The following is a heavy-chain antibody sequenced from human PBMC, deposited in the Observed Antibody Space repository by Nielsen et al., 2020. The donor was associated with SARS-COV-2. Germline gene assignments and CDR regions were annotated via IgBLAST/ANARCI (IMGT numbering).Heavy chain of an antibody. D-gene: IGHD3-10*01. Sequence: SETLSLTCAVYGGSFSDYDWSWIRQPPGEGLEWIGEINHIGSTNYNPSLKSRVTISVDTSSNQFSLKLTSVTAADTAVYYCARYSHITLWFGKFHWFDPWGQGTLVTVSS. CDR2: INHIGST. CDR1: GGSFSDYD. CDR3: ARYSHITLWFGKFHWFDP. V-gene: IGHV4-34*01. J-gene: IGHJ5*02.